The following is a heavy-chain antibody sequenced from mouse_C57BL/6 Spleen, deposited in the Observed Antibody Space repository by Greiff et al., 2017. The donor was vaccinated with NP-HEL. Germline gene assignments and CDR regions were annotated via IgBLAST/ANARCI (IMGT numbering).Heavy chain of an antibody. V-gene: IGHV1-26*01. CDR1: GYTFTDYY. CDR2: INPNNGGT. CDR3: ARRSSYSWYFDV. D-gene: IGHD1-1*01. Sequence: EVQLQQSGPELVKPGASVKISCKASGYTFTDYYMNWVKQSHGKSLEWIGDINPNNGGTSYNQKFKGKATLTVDKSSSTAYMELRSLTSEDSAVYYCARRSSYSWYFDVWGTGTTVTVSS. J-gene: IGHJ1*03.